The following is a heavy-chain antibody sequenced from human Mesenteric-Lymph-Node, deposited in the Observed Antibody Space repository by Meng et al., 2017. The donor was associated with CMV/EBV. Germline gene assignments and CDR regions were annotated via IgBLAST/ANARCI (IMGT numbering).Heavy chain of an antibody. CDR1: GFTFTSFN. CDR2: ISGSGSYI. Sequence: GESLKISCAASGFTFTSFNMNWLRQAPGKGLEWVSSISGSGSYIYYADSVKGRFTISRDNAKNSVYLQMNSLRAEDTAVYYCARVADYIDTLFAYWGQGTLVTVSS. J-gene: IGHJ4*02. CDR3: ARVADYIDTLFAY. D-gene: IGHD4-11*01. V-gene: IGHV3-21*01.